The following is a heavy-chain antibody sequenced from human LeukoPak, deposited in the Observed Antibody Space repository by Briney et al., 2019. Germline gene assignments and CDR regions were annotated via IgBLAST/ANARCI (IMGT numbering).Heavy chain of an antibody. V-gene: IGHV3-48*04. J-gene: IGHJ6*02. D-gene: IGHD3-3*01. CDR1: GFTFSSSA. CDR3: ARENRQIFGVVIIPKYYYGMDV. CDR2: ISSSGSTI. Sequence: GGSLRLSCAASGFTFSSSAMSWVRQVPGKGLEWVSYISSSGSTIYYADSVKGRFTISRDNAKNSLYLQMNSLRAEDTAVYYCARENRQIFGVVIIPKYYYGMDVWGQGTTVTVSS.